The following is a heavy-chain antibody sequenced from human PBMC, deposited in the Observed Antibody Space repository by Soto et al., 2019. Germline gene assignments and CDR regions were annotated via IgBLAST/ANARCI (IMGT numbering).Heavy chain of an antibody. J-gene: IGHJ6*02. Sequence: QVQLQESGPGLVKPSQTLSLTCTVSGGSISSGGYYWSWIRQHPGKGLEWIGYIYYSGSTYYNPSLQSRVTTSVHTSMNRVSLKLSSVTPAGPAVYYLTRESIVVVTAAIRHYSYGMDAWGQGRTLIV. D-gene: IGHD2-2*01. V-gene: IGHV4-31*03. CDR1: GGSISSGGYY. CDR3: TRESIVVVTAAIRHYSYGMDA. CDR2: IYYSGST.